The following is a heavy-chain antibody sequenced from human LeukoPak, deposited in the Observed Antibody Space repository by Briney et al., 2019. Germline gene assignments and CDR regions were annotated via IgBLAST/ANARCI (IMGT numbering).Heavy chain of an antibody. V-gene: IGHV3-11*01. J-gene: IGHJ5*01. Sequence: GGSLRLSCKASGFTFSRYWMGWVRQAPGKGLEWVSYISGSGSTVYYAASVRGRFTISRDNAKNSLFLQMNSLRAEDTAVYYCARDRGNSDPGDWFDSWGQGTLVTVSS. CDR3: ARDRGNSDPGDWFDS. CDR2: ISGSGSTV. D-gene: IGHD4-23*01. CDR1: GFTFSRYW.